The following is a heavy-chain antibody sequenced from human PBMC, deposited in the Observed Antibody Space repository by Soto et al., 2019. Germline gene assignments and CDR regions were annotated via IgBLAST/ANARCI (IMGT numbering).Heavy chain of an antibody. V-gene: IGHV1-2*02. J-gene: IGHJ4*02. CDR2: INPHSGVT. CDR3: ALEMSAITYFHY. CDR1: GYTFTDHS. D-gene: IGHD3-3*01. Sequence: QVHLVQSGAEVKKPGASVKVSCKTSGYTFTDHSLHWVRQAPGQGLEWMGWINPHSGVTVSAENFEGRVTMTRDTSSNTAYMELGWLRSDDTATYYCALEMSAITYFHYWGQGTLLTVSS.